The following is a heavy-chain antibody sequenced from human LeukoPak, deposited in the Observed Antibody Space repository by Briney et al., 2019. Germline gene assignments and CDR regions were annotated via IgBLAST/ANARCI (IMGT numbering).Heavy chain of an antibody. J-gene: IGHJ4*02. CDR2: IIGRGGST. CDR3: ARAPRRCSGGRCYSSTFDY. D-gene: IGHD2-15*01. Sequence: PGGSLRLSCAASGFTFSNYAMSWVRQAPGKGLEWVSGIIGRGGSTYYADSVKGRFTISRDNSKNTLYLQMNSLRTEDTAVYYCARAPRRCSGGRCYSSTFDYWGQGTLVTVSS. V-gene: IGHV3-23*01. CDR1: GFTFSNYA.